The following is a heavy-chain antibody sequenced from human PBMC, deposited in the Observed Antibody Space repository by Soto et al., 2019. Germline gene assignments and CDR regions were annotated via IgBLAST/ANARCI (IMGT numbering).Heavy chain of an antibody. CDR2: IIPIFGTT. V-gene: IGHV1-69*14. CDR1: GDIFSGYS. Sequence: QVQLVQSGAEVKKPGSSVKVSCKTSGDIFSGYSISWVRQAPGQGLEWMGGIIPIFGTTNYAQRFHGRVTITADKSTSTGYIELDSLKSEDTAVYYCARDLGSGYDPGDYWGQGTLVTVSS. D-gene: IGHD5-12*01. CDR3: ARDLGSGYDPGDY. J-gene: IGHJ4*02.